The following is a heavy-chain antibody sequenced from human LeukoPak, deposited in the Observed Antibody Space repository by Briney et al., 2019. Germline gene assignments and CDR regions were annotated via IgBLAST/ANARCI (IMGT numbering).Heavy chain of an antibody. D-gene: IGHD1-26*01. CDR1: GGTFSSYA. CDR2: IIPIFGTA. V-gene: IGHV1-69*13. Sequence: SVKVSCKASGGTFSSYAISWVRQAPGQGLEWMGGIIPIFGTANYAQKFQGRVTITADESTSTAYMELSSLRSEDTAVYYCARSTSLMNRYSGGYSHSHPIDYWGQGTLVTVSS. J-gene: IGHJ4*02. CDR3: ARSTSLMNRYSGGYSHSHPIDY.